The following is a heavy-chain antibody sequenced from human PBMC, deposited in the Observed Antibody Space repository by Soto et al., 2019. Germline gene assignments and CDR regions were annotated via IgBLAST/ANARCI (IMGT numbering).Heavy chain of an antibody. CDR2: INPNSGGT. CDR1: GYTFTGYY. J-gene: IGHJ3*01. CDR3: AKKKSTYDGSGYYYDVFDF. Sequence: ASVKVSCKASGYTFTGYYMHWVRQAPGQGLEWMGWINPNSGGTNYAQKFQGWVTMTRDTSISTAYMELSRLRSDDTAVYYCAKKKSTYDGSGYYYDVFDFWGKGTMVTVSS. V-gene: IGHV1-2*04. D-gene: IGHD3-22*01.